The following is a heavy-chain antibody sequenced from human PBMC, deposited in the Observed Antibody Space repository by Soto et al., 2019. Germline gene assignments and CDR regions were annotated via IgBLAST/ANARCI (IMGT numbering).Heavy chain of an antibody. CDR1: GFTFSSYG. J-gene: IGHJ6*02. Sequence: GSLRLSCAASGFTFSSYGMHWVRQAPGKGLEWVAVISYDGSNKYYADSVKGRFTISRDNSKNTLYLQMNSLRAEDTAVYYCAKDQQWLDPRLDYGMDVWGQGTTVTVSS. D-gene: IGHD6-19*01. CDR2: ISYDGSNK. V-gene: IGHV3-30*18. CDR3: AKDQQWLDPRLDYGMDV.